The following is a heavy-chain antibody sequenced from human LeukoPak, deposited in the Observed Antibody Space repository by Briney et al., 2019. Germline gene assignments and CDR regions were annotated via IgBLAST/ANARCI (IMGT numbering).Heavy chain of an antibody. CDR2: ISSSTSYI. D-gene: IGHD6-19*01. CDR1: GFTFSSYS. V-gene: IGHV3-21*01. J-gene: IGHJ4*02. CDR3: ARDSSGWYVIDPHFDY. Sequence: GGSLRLSCAASGFTFSSYSMNWIRQAPGKGLEWVPSISSSTSYIYYADSVKGRFTISKDNAKNSLYLQMNSLRAEDTAVYYCARDSSGWYVIDPHFDYWGQGTLVTVSS.